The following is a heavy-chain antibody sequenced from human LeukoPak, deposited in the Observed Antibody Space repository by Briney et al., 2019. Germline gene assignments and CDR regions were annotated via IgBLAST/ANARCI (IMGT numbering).Heavy chain of an antibody. CDR2: INHSGST. V-gene: IGHV4-34*01. CDR1: GGSFSGYY. CDR3: ARVVGQWLVRFDY. D-gene: IGHD6-19*01. Sequence: SETLSLTCAVYGGSFSGYYWSRIRQPPGKGLEWIGEINHSGSTNYNPSLKSRVTISVDTSKNQSSLKLSSVTAADTAVYYCARVVGQWLVRFDYWGQGTLVTVSS. J-gene: IGHJ4*02.